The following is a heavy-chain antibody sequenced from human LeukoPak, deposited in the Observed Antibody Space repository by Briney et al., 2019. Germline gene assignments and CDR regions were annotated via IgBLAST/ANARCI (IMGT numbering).Heavy chain of an antibody. D-gene: IGHD3-9*01. CDR1: GFTVSSNS. V-gene: IGHV3-53*01. Sequence: GGSLRLSCTVSGFTVSSNSWSWVRQAPGKGLEWVSFIYSGGNTYYSDSVKGRFTISRDNAKNSLYLQMNSLRAEDTALYYCARNYDLVTGSLPYAFDIWGQGTMVTVSS. J-gene: IGHJ3*02. CDR2: IYSGGNT. CDR3: ARNYDLVTGSLPYAFDI.